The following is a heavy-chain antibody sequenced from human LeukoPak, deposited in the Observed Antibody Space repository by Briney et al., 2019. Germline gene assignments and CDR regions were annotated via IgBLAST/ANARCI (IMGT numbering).Heavy chain of an antibody. CDR2: INWNGGST. Sequence: QSGGSLRLSCAASGFTFDDYGMSWVRQAPGKGLEWVSGINWNGGSTYYADSVKGRFTISRDNSKNTLYLQMNSLRAEDTAVYYCAKHLVYALGPFDYWGQGTLVTVSS. D-gene: IGHD5/OR15-5a*01. CDR3: AKHLVYALGPFDY. J-gene: IGHJ4*02. V-gene: IGHV3-23*01. CDR1: GFTFDDYG.